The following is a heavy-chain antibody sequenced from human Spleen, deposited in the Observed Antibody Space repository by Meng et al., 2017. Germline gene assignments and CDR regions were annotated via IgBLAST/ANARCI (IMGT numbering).Heavy chain of an antibody. CDR2: IHYSGNT. V-gene: IGHV4-59*01. CDR1: GGSISNDY. D-gene: IGHD7-27*01. CDR3: ATFTGDGRFAY. J-gene: IGHJ4*02. Sequence: SETLSLTCTVSGGSISNDYWSWIRQPPGKGLEWIGHIHYSGNTNYNSSLRSRVTISVDTSKNQFSLKMSSVTAADTAVYYCATFTGDGRFAYWGQGTLVTVSS.